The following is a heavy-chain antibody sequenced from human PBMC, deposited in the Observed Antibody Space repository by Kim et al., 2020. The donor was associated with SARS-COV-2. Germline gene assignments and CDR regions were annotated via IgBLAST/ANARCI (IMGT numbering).Heavy chain of an antibody. CDR1: GFTFSSYS. V-gene: IGHV3-21*01. CDR3: ARDWGLLGLRPGGINY. CDR2: ISSSSSYI. Sequence: GGSLRLSCAASGFTFSSYSMNWVRQAPGKGLEWVSSISSSSSYIYYADSVKGRFTISRDNAKNSLYLQMNSLRAEDTAVYYCARDWGLLGLRPGGINYWGQGTLVTVSS. J-gene: IGHJ4*02. D-gene: IGHD3-16*01.